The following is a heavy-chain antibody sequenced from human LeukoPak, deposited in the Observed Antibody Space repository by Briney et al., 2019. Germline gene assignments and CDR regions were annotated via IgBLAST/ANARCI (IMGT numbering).Heavy chain of an antibody. Sequence: SETLSLTRAVYGGSFSGYYWSWIRQPPGKGLEWIGEINHSGSTNYNPSLKSRVTISVDTSKNQFSLKLSSVTAADTAVYYCARGPLYSSSWYRSWFDPWGQGTLVTVSS. CDR3: ARGPLYSSSWYRSWFDP. V-gene: IGHV4-34*01. CDR2: INHSGST. CDR1: GGSFSGYY. D-gene: IGHD6-13*01. J-gene: IGHJ5*02.